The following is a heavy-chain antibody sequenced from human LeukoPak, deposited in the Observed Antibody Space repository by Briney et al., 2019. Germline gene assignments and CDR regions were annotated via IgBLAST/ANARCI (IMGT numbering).Heavy chain of an antibody. CDR2: INSDGSST. V-gene: IGHV3-74*01. D-gene: IGHD4-11*01. Sequence: GGSLRLSCAASGFAFSSYWMHWVRQAPGKGLAWVSRINSDGSSTTYADSVQDRFTISRDNAKNTLYLQMNSLRADDTAVYYCARSVYSYYANWFDPWGQGTLVTVSS. CDR3: ARSVYSYYANWFDP. J-gene: IGHJ5*02. CDR1: GFAFSSYW.